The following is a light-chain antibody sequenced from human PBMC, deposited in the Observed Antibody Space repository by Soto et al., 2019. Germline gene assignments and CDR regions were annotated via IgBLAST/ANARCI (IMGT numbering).Light chain of an antibody. Sequence: QSALTQPASVSGSPGQSITISCTGTSSDVGGYNYVSWYQQHPGKAPKLMIYEVSNRPSGVSNRFSGSKSGNTASLTISGLQAEDEADCSSTHVFGTGTKLTVL. CDR1: SSDVGGYNY. J-gene: IGLJ1*01. V-gene: IGLV2-14*01. CDR3: THV. CDR2: EVS.